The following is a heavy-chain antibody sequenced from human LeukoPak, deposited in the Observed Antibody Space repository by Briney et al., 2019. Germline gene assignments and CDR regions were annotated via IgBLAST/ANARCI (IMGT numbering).Heavy chain of an antibody. Sequence: GGSLRLSCAASGFLFSDYWMDWVRQAPGKGLEWVANIKEDGSEKYYVGSVKGRFTISRDNAKDTVYLQMNSLRAEDTAVYYCARAVAAAGSYWGQGTLVTVSS. J-gene: IGHJ4*02. D-gene: IGHD6-13*01. CDR2: IKEDGSEK. CDR3: ARAVAAAGSY. CDR1: GFLFSDYW. V-gene: IGHV3-7*04.